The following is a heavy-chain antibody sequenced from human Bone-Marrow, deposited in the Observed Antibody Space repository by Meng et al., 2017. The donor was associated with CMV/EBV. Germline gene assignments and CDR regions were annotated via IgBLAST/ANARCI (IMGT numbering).Heavy chain of an antibody. CDR1: GYTFTGYY. J-gene: IGHJ4*02. Sequence: ASVKVSCKASGYTFTGYYMHWVRQAPGQGLEWMGWINPNSGGTNYAQKFQGRVTITTDESTSTAYMELSSLRSEDTAVYYCARVGPGTTIDYWGQGTLVTVSS. CDR3: ARVGPGTTIDY. D-gene: IGHD1-7*01. V-gene: IGHV1-2*02. CDR2: INPNSGGT.